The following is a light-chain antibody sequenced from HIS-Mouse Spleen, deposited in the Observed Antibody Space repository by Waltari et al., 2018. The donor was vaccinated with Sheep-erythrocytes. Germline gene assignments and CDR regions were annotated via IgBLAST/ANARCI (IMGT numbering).Light chain of an antibody. CDR3: NSRDSSGNHLGVV. CDR1: GLRSYV. CDR2: GKN. V-gene: IGLV3-19*01. Sequence: SSELTQDPAVSVALGQSGRITCQGDGLRSYVAICFQQKPGQAPVLVIYGKNNRPSGIPDRFSGSSSGNTASLTITGAQAEDEADFYCNSRDSSGNHLGVVFGGGTKLTVL. J-gene: IGLJ2*01.